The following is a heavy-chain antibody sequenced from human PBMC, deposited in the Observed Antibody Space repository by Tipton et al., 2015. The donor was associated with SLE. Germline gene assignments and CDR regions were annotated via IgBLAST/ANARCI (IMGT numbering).Heavy chain of an antibody. CDR3: ARDQPDYDILTGPRY. J-gene: IGHJ4*02. D-gene: IGHD3-9*01. V-gene: IGHV3-48*04. CDR1: GFTFSGYS. CDR2: ISSSGSTI. Sequence: SLRLSCAASGFTFSGYSMNWVRQAPGKGLEWVSYISSSGSTIYYADSVKGRFTISRDNAKNSLYLQMNSLRAEDTAVYYCARDQPDYDILTGPRYWGQGSLVTVSS.